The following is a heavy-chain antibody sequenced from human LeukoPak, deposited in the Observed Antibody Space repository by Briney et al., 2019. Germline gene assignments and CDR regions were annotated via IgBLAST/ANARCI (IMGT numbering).Heavy chain of an antibody. CDR1: GGSISNYY. CDR3: ASATEMAKVFSFDY. Sequence: SETLSLTCTVSGGSISNYYWNLIRQPPGKGLEWIGYIYDGGSTNYNPSLKSRVTISVDTSKNQFSLKVSSVTAADTGVYYCASATEMAKVFSFDYWGQGTLVTVSS. V-gene: IGHV4-59*08. D-gene: IGHD2-8*01. J-gene: IGHJ4*02. CDR2: IYDGGST.